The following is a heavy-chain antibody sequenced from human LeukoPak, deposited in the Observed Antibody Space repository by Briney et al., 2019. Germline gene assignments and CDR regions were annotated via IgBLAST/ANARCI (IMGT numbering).Heavy chain of an antibody. CDR3: ARDRLAVPLSFDY. CDR1: GYTFTSYY. V-gene: IGHV1-46*01. Sequence: ASVKVSCKASGYTFTSYYLHWVRLAPGQGLEWMGIINPSGGSTSYAQKFQGRVTMTRDTSTSTVYMELSSLRSEDTAVYYCARDRLAVPLSFDYWGQGTLVTVSS. CDR2: INPSGGST. D-gene: IGHD2-2*01. J-gene: IGHJ4*02.